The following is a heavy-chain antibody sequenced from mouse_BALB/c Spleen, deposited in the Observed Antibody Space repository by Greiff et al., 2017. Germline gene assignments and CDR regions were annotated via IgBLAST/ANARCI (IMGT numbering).Heavy chain of an antibody. J-gene: IGHJ3*01. CDR1: GFSLTSYG. CDR2: IWSGGST. CDR3: ASSYGNYQAWFAY. Sequence: QVQLKQSGPGLVQPSQSLSITCTVSGFSLTSYGVHWVRQSPGKGLEWLGVIWSGGSTDYNAAFISRLSISKDNSKSQVFFKMNSLQANDTAIYYCASSYGNYQAWFAYWGQGTLVTVSA. D-gene: IGHD2-10*02. V-gene: IGHV2-2*02.